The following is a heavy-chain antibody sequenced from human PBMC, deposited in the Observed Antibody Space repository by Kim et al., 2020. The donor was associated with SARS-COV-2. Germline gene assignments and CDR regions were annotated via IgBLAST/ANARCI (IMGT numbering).Heavy chain of an antibody. D-gene: IGHD1-1*01. V-gene: IGHV5-51*01. J-gene: IGHJ3*02. CDR3: ARQVQLEEHDAFDI. Sequence: SPSFQGQLTISADQSISTAYLQWSSLKASDTAMYYCARQVQLEEHDAFDIWGQGTMVTVSS.